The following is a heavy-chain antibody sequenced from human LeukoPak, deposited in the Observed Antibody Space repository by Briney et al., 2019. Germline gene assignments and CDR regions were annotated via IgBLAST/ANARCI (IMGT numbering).Heavy chain of an antibody. CDR2: ISSGSSTI. D-gene: IGHD3-3*01. CDR3: ARVGFAGRLDY. Sequence: PGGSLRLSCAASGFTFSDYSMNWVRQAPGKGLEWVSYISSGSSTIYYADSVKGRFTISRDNAKNSLYLQMNSLRAEDTAVYYCARVGFAGRLDYWGQGSLVTVSS. V-gene: IGHV3-48*01. J-gene: IGHJ4*02. CDR1: GFTFSDYS.